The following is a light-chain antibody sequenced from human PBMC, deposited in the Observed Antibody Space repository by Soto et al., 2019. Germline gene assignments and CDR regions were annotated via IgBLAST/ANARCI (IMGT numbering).Light chain of an antibody. CDR1: SGHSSYA. CDR3: HTWGTGIVV. J-gene: IGLJ2*01. CDR2: LNSDGGY. V-gene: IGLV4-69*01. Sequence: QSVLTQSPSASASLGASVKLTCTLSSGHSSYAIAWHQQQPEKGPRYLMKLNSDGGYSKGDGIPDRFSGSSSGAERYLTISSLQSEDEADYYCHTWGTGIVVFGGGTKLTVL.